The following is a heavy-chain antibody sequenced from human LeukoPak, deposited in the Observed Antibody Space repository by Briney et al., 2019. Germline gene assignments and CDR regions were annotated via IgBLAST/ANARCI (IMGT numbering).Heavy chain of an antibody. CDR3: ARGVDYDSSGYYGLLYYFDY. J-gene: IGHJ4*02. CDR1: GFTVSSNY. CDR2: IHSGGST. D-gene: IGHD3-22*01. V-gene: IGHV3-53*01. Sequence: SGGSLRLSCAASGFTVSSNYMSWVRQAPGKGLEWVSVIHSGGSTYYADSVKGRFTISRDNSKNTLYLQMNSLRAEDTAVYYCARGVDYDSSGYYGLLYYFDYWGQGTLVTVSS.